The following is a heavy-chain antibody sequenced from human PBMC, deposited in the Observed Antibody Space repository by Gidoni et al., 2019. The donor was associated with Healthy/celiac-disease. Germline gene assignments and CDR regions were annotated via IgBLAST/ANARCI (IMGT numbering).Heavy chain of an antibody. V-gene: IGHV4-31*03. CDR2: IYYSGST. CDR1: GGYISSVGYY. D-gene: IGHD3-9*01. J-gene: IGHJ5*02. CDR3: ARRYYDILTGTPGNWFDP. Sequence: QVQLQESGPGLVKPSQTLSLTCTVSGGYISSVGYYWSWIRQHPGKGLEWIGYIYYSGSTYYNPSLKSRVTISVDTSKNQFSLKLSSVTAADTAVYYCARRYYDILTGTPGNWFDPWGQGTLVTVSS.